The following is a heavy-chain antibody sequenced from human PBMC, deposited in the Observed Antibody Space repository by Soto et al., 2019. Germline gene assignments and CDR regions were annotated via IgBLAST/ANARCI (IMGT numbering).Heavy chain of an antibody. CDR1: GYTFTGYY. CDR2: INPNSGGT. CDR3: ARATHSGSYYLPFDY. D-gene: IGHD1-26*01. Sequence: ASVKVSCKASGYTFTGYYMHWVRQAPGQGLEWMGWINPNSGGTNYAQKFQGWVTMTRDTSISTAYMELSRLRSDDTAVYYCARATHSGSYYLPFDYWGQGTLVTVSS. V-gene: IGHV1-2*04. J-gene: IGHJ4*02.